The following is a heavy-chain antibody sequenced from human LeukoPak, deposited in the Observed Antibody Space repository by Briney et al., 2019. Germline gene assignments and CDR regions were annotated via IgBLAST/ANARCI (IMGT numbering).Heavy chain of an antibody. D-gene: IGHD7-27*01. CDR2: ISGSGGST. Sequence: PGGSLRLSCAASGFTFSSYATSWVRQAPGKGLEWVSAISGSGGSTYYADPVKGRFTITRDNSKNTLYLQMNSLRAEDTAVYYCAKDRSDLGYYYGMDVWGQGTTVTVSS. V-gene: IGHV3-23*01. CDR1: GFTFSSYA. CDR3: AKDRSDLGYYYGMDV. J-gene: IGHJ6*02.